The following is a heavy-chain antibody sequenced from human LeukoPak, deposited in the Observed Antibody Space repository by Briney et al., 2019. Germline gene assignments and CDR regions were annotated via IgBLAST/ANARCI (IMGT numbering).Heavy chain of an antibody. V-gene: IGHV3-30*02. CDR3: AKDHSQSFDS. CDR1: GFTFSSYG. Sequence: GGSLRLSCAASGFTFSSYGMHWVRQAPGKGLEWVAFIRYDGSDKYYVDSVKGRFTISRDNARSTLYLQMNSLRAEDTAVYYCAKDHSQSFDSWGQGTLVTVSS. CDR2: IRYDGSDK. D-gene: IGHD2-21*01. J-gene: IGHJ4*02.